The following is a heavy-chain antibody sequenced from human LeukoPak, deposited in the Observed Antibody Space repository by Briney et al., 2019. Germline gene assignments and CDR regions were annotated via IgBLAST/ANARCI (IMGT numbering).Heavy chain of an antibody. CDR2: VTYRGSA. CDR1: NGFDNYYF. CDR3: AVYGGDWQFHS. V-gene: IGHV4-34*01. Sequence: PSETLSLTRAVYNGFDNYYFMLVRQPPGKGLEWIGEVTYRGSASYNSSLKSRATISVDVSVRQFSLQLTSVTAADTATYYCAVYGGDWQFHSWGQGTPVTVSS. D-gene: IGHD2-21*02. J-gene: IGHJ4*02.